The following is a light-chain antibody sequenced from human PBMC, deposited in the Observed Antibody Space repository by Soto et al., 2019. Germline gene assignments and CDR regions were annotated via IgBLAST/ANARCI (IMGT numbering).Light chain of an antibody. Sequence: EIGWTQSQDTLSLSPEERATLACRASQRVSSYFAWYQQKPGQAPRLLIYDASNRATAIPARFSGSGSGTDFTLTISSLEPEDSAVYYCQHRHILPITFRQAIRLEIK. CDR2: DAS. V-gene: IGKV3-11*01. CDR3: QHRHILPIT. CDR1: QRVSSY. J-gene: IGKJ5*01.